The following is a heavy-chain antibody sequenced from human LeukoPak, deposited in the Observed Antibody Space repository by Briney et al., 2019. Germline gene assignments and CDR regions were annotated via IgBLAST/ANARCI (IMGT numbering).Heavy chain of an antibody. J-gene: IGHJ4*02. CDR1: GYTFTGYY. Sequence: ASVKVSCKASGYTFTGYYMHWVRQAPGQGLEWMGWINPNSGGTNYAQKFQGRVTMTRDTSISTAYMELSRLGSDDTAVYYCARDLGYSRRYYDFSDWGQGTLVTVSS. V-gene: IGHV1-2*02. CDR3: ARDLGYSRRYYDFSD. D-gene: IGHD3-3*01. CDR2: INPNSGGT.